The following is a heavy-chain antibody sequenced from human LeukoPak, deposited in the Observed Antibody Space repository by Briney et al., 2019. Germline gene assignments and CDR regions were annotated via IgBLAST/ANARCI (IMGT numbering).Heavy chain of an antibody. CDR2: INPNSGGT. V-gene: IGHV1-2*02. D-gene: IGHD1-1*01. CDR1: GYTFTGYY. J-gene: IGHJ4*02. Sequence: ASVKVSFKASGYTFTGYYMHWVRQAPGQGLEWMGWINPNSGGTNYAQKFQGRVTTTRDTSISTAYMELSRLRSDDTAVYYCARGALKMNDADYWGQGTLVTVSS. CDR3: ARGALKMNDADY.